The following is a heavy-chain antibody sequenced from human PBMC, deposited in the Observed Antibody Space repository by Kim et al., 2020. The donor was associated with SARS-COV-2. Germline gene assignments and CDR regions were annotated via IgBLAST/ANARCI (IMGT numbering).Heavy chain of an antibody. Sequence: GGSLRLSCAASGFTFSSYGMHWVRQAPGKGLEWVAVIWYDGSNKYYADSVKGRFTISRDNSKNTLYLQMNSLRAEDTAVYYCAKDGYGGNSGMDVWGQGTTVTVSS. CDR2: IWYDGSNK. CDR3: AKDGYGGNSGMDV. J-gene: IGHJ6*02. CDR1: GFTFSSYG. D-gene: IGHD4-17*01. V-gene: IGHV3-33*06.